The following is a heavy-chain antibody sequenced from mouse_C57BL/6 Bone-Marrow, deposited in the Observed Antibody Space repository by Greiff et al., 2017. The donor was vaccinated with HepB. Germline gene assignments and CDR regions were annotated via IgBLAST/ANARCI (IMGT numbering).Heavy chain of an antibody. CDR2: ISYDGSN. V-gene: IGHV3-6*01. D-gene: IGHD1-1*01. CDR3: ARGDSTVVADY. J-gene: IGHJ2*01. Sequence: EVKLQESGPGLVKPSQSLSLTCSVTGYSITSGYYWNWIRQFPGNKLEWMGYISYDGSNNYNPSLKNRISITRDTSKNQFFLKLNSVTTEDTATYYCARGDSTVVADYWGQGTTLTVSS. CDR1: GYSITSGYY.